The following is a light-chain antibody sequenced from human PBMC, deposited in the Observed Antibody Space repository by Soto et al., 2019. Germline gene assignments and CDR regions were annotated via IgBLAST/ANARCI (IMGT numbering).Light chain of an antibody. J-gene: IGKJ1*01. CDR3: QQYNGYWT. CDR1: QSISDS. Sequence: DIQMTQSPSTLSASVGDRVTITCRASQSISDSLAWCQQKPGKAPKLLIYEASSLKSGVPSRFSGSRSGKAYTLTISSLQPDDFATYYCQQYNGYWTFGQGTKVEIK. V-gene: IGKV1-5*03. CDR2: EAS.